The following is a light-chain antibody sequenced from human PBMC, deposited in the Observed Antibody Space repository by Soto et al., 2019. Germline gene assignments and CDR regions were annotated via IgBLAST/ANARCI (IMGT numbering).Light chain of an antibody. V-gene: IGKV3-20*01. CDR2: SAS. Sequence: DIVLTQSPGTLSLSPGERATLSCRASQSVTSSYLVWYQQKPGQAPRLLIYSASSRATGIPDRFSGSGSGTDFTLTISRLEPEDFAVYYCQQYGSSPWTFGQGTKVEIK. CDR1: QSVTSSY. J-gene: IGKJ1*01. CDR3: QQYGSSPWT.